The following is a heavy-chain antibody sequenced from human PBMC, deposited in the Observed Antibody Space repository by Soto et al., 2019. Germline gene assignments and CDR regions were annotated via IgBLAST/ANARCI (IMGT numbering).Heavy chain of an antibody. D-gene: IGHD3-16*02. V-gene: IGHV1-18*01. Sequence: QVQLVQSGAEVKKPGASVKVSCKASGYTFTSYGISWVRQAPGQGLEWMGWISAYNGNTNYAQKLQGRVTMTTDTSTSTAYMELRSLRSDDTAVYYCVATGDYVWGSYRSNSNWFDPWGQGTLVTVSS. CDR2: ISAYNGNT. CDR3: VATGDYVWGSYRSNSNWFDP. CDR1: GYTFTSYG. J-gene: IGHJ5*02.